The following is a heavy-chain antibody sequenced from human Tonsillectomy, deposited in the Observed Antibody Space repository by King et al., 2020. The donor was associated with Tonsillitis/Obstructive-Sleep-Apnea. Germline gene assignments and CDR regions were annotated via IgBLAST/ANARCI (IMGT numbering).Heavy chain of an antibody. V-gene: IGHV1-3*01. CDR1: GYTFTSYA. CDR3: ARAYSSSWYDY. J-gene: IGHJ4*02. D-gene: IGHD6-13*01. CDR2: INAGNGNT. Sequence: QLVQSGAEVKKPGASVKVSCKASGYTFTSYAMHWVRQAPGQMLEWMGWINAGNGNTKYSQTFQGRVTITRDTSARTAYMALSSLRSEDTAVYYCARAYSSSWYDYWGQGTLVTVSS.